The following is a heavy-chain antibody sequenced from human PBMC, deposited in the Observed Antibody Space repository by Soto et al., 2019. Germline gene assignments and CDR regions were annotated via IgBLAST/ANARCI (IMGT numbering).Heavy chain of an antibody. D-gene: IGHD5-18*01. CDR1: GFTFSNAW. V-gene: IGHV3-15*01. CDR2: IKSKTDGGTT. CDR3: TTDVLDTAMVKGLDY. Sequence: GGSLRLSCAASGFTFSNAWMSWVRQAPGKGLEWVGRIKSKTDGGTTDYAAPVKGRFTISRDDSKNTLYLQMNSLKTEDTAVYYCTTDVLDTAMVKGLDYWGQGTLVTVSS. J-gene: IGHJ4*02.